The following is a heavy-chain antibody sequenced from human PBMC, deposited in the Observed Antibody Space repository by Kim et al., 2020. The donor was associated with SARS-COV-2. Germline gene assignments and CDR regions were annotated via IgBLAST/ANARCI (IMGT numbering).Heavy chain of an antibody. J-gene: IGHJ4*02. CDR2: YN. Sequence: YNDYAVSVNSRITIYPDTSKNQFSLQLNSVTPEDTAVYYCARDLNWGFDYWGQGTLVTVSS. D-gene: IGHD7-27*01. V-gene: IGHV6-1*01. CDR3: ARDLNWGFDY.